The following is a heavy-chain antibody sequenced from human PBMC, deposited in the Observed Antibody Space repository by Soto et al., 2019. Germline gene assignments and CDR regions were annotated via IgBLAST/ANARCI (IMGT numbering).Heavy chain of an antibody. D-gene: IGHD4-17*01. CDR1: GFTFSSYY. CDR2: ISNGGSST. V-gene: IGHV3-74*01. CDR3: ARGLYGDSVGYDH. J-gene: IGHJ4*02. Sequence: PGVSLRLSCAASGFTFSSYYMHWVRQAPGKGLVWVSRISNGGSSTIYAESVRGRFTISRDSAKNTLSLQMNSLSAEDTAVYYCARGLYGDSVGYDHWGQGTLVTVSS.